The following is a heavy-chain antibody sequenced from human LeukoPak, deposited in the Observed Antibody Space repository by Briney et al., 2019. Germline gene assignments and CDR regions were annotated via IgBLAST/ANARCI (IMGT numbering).Heavy chain of an antibody. Sequence: GGALRLSCAASVLTFSTYAMSWVRQAPGKGLEWVSSIGAGGGGGSTVYADSVKGRFAISRDNSKNTLYLQMNSLRAEDTAVYYCAKDRYVLEAMVLYGMDVWGQGTTVTVSS. J-gene: IGHJ6*02. V-gene: IGHV3-23*01. CDR1: VLTFSTYA. CDR3: AKDRYVLEAMVLYGMDV. CDR2: IGAGGGGGST. D-gene: IGHD5-18*01.